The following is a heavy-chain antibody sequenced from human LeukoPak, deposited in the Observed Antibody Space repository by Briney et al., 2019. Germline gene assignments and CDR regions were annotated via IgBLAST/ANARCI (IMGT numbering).Heavy chain of an antibody. Sequence: SQTLSLTCAISWDSVSSKSAAWNWIRQPPSRGLEWLGRTFYRSKWNYDYAVSVKSRINIYPDTSKNQFSLQLNSVTPEDTAVYFCAIFAVTGNGMDVWGQGTTVTVSS. CDR3: AIFAVTGNGMDV. CDR2: TFYRSKWNY. V-gene: IGHV6-1*01. D-gene: IGHD2-21*02. J-gene: IGHJ6*02. CDR1: WDSVSSKSAA.